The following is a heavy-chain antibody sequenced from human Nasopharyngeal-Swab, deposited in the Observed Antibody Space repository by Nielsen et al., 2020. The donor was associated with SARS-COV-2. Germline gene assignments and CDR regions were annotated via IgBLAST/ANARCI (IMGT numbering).Heavy chain of an antibody. V-gene: IGHV1-18*01. CDR2: ISAYNGNT. Sequence: ASVKVSCKASGYTFITFGITWVRQAPGQGLEWMGWISAYNGNTNYAQKFQDRVTMTTDTSTTTAYMELRGLKTDDTAVYYCARDNVSGDYYAYDIWGQGTTVTVSS. D-gene: IGHD4-17*01. J-gene: IGHJ3*02. CDR1: GYTFITFG. CDR3: ARDNVSGDYYAYDI.